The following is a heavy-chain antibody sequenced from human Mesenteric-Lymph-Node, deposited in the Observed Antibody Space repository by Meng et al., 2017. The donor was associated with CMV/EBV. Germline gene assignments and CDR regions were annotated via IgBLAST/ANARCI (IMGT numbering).Heavy chain of an antibody. V-gene: IGHV3-48*03. D-gene: IGHD5-12*01. CDR2: ISSSGNTI. CDR3: AQGSGYETFDY. Sequence: GGSLRLSCAASGFTFSSYEMNWVRQAPGKGLEWVSYISSSGNTIYHADSVKGRFTISRDNSKNTLYLQMNSLRAEDAAVYYCAQGSGYETFDYWGQGTLVTVSS. CDR1: GFTFSSYE. J-gene: IGHJ4*02.